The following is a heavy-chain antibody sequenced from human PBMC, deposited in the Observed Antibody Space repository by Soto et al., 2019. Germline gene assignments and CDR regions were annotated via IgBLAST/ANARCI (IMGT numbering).Heavy chain of an antibody. J-gene: IGHJ4*02. D-gene: IGHD3-10*01. CDR2: ISGSGTDS. CDR1: GFTFSSYV. CDR3: ARRPEGRYFDY. V-gene: IGHV3-23*01. Sequence: RLSCTASGFTFSSYVMCWVRQAPGKGLEWVSSISGSGTDSSYADSVKGRLTISRDNSKNMLYLQMNNLRAEDTAVYHCARRPEGRYFDYWGQGTLVTVSS.